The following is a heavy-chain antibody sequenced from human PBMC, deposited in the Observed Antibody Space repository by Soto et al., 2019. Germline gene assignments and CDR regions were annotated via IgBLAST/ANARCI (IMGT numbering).Heavy chain of an antibody. CDR2: IIHILGIA. V-gene: IGHV1-69*02. CDR3: ARYCSSTSCYAGTYYYYGMDV. CDR1: GGTCSSYT. D-gene: IGHD2-2*01. J-gene: IGHJ6*02. Sequence: QGQLVQSGAEVKTPGSSVKVSCKASGGTCSSYTISWVLQAPGQGLEWMGRIIHILGIANYSQKFQGRVTITADTSTSTAYMELRSLRAEDTAVYYCARYCSSTSCYAGTYYYYGMDVWGQGTKVTVSS.